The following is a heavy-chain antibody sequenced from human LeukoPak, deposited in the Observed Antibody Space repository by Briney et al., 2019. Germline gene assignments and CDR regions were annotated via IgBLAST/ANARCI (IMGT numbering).Heavy chain of an antibody. CDR1: GGTFSSYA. CDR3: ARGGDYYGSGDAFDI. D-gene: IGHD3-10*01. J-gene: IGHJ3*02. Sequence: GASVKVSCKASGGTFSSYAISWVRQAPGQGLEWMGRIIPILGIANYAQKFQGRVTITADKSTSTAYMELSSLRSEDTAVYYCARGGDYYGSGDAFDIWGQGTMVTVSS. CDR2: IIPILGIA. V-gene: IGHV1-69*04.